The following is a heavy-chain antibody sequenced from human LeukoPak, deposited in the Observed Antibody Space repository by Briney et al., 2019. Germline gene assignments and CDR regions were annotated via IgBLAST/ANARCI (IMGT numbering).Heavy chain of an antibody. D-gene: IGHD6-13*01. CDR3: ARDSIAADGTGRLSFDY. CDR2: ISISGSTI. V-gene: IGHV3-48*03. Sequence: PGGSLRLSCAASGFKFSSYEMNWVRQAPGKGLEWISHISISGSTIYYADSVKGRFTISRDNAKNSLYLQMNSLRAEDTAVYYCARDSIAADGTGRLSFDYWGQGTLVTASS. J-gene: IGHJ4*02. CDR1: GFKFSSYE.